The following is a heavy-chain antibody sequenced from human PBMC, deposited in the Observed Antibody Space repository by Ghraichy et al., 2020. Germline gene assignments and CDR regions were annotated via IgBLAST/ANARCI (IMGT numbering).Heavy chain of an antibody. D-gene: IGHD6-13*01. CDR2: TYYRSKWYS. CDR1: GDSVSSNSAA. J-gene: IGHJ6*02. CDR3: ARAVTAIAAAGTFYYYYCMDV. V-gene: IGHV6-1*01. Sequence: SQTLSLTCAISGDSVSSNSAAWNWIRQSPSRGLEWLGRTYYRSKWYSDYAVSVKSRITINPDTSKNQFSLQLNSVTPEDTAVYYCARAVTAIAAAGTFYYYYCMDVWGQGTTVTVSS.